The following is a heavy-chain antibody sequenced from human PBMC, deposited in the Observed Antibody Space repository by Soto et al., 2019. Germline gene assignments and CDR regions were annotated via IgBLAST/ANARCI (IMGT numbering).Heavy chain of an antibody. V-gene: IGHV1-24*01. CDR1: GYTLTELS. CDR2: FDPEDGET. Sequence: GASVKVSCKVSGYTLTELSMHWVRQAPGKGLEWMGGFDPEDGETIYAQKFQGRVTMTEDTSTDTAYMELSSLRSEDTAVYYCATPHIVVVPAAKPDYFDYWGQGTLVTVSS. CDR3: ATPHIVVVPAAKPDYFDY. J-gene: IGHJ4*02. D-gene: IGHD2-2*02.